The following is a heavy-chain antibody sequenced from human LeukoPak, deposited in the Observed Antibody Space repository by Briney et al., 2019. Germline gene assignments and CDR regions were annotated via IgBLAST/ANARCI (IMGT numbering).Heavy chain of an antibody. Sequence: PGGSLRLSCAASGFTFSSYWMSWVRQAPGKGLEWVANIKQDGSEKYYVDSVKGRFTISRDNAKNSLYLQMNSLRAEDTAVYYCASGTLDASTDDAFDIWGKGTMVTVSS. CDR2: IKQDGSEK. V-gene: IGHV3-7*01. CDR3: ASGTLDASTDDAFDI. D-gene: IGHD3-16*01. J-gene: IGHJ3*02. CDR1: GFTFSSYW.